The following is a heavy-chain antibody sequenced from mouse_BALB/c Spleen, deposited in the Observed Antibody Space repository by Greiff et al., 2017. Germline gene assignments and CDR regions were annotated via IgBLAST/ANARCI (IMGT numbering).Heavy chain of an antibody. CDR1: GFNIKDYY. Sequence: EVKLQESGAELVRPGALVKLSCKASGFNIKDYYMHWVKQRPEQGLEWIGWIDPENGNTIYDPKFQGKASITADTSSNTAYLQLSSLTSEDTAVYYCARGRTMIGAWFAYWGQGTLVTVSA. CDR2: IDPENGNT. V-gene: IGHV14-1*02. CDR3: ARGRTMIGAWFAY. J-gene: IGHJ3*01. D-gene: IGHD2-4*01.